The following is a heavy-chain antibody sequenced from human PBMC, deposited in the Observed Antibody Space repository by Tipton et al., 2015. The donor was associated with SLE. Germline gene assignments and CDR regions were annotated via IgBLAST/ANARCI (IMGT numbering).Heavy chain of an antibody. CDR2: IYYSGST. CDR1: GGSISSHY. D-gene: IGHD3-10*01. Sequence: TLSLTCTVSGGSISSHYWSWIRQPPGKGLEWIGYIYYSGSTNYNPSLKSRVTISVDTSKNQFSLKLSSVTAADTAVYYCAREWEGFGESTFDYWGQGTLVTVSS. J-gene: IGHJ4*02. V-gene: IGHV4-59*11. CDR3: AREWEGFGESTFDY.